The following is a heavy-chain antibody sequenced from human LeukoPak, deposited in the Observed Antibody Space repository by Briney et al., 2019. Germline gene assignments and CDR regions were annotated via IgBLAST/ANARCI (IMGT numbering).Heavy chain of an antibody. CDR1: GFTFSSYS. V-gene: IGHV3-21*01. CDR3: ARDLAFWSGYYDY. CDR2: ISSSSSYI. D-gene: IGHD3-3*01. J-gene: IGHJ4*02. Sequence: GSLRLSCAASGFTFSSYSMNWVRQAPGKGLEWVSSISSSSSYIYYADSVKGRFTISRDNAKNSLYLQMNSLRAGDTAVYYCARDLAFWSGYYDYWGQGTLVTVSS.